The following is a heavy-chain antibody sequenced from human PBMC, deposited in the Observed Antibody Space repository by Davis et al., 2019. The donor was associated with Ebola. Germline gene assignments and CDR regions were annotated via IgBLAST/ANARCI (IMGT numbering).Heavy chain of an antibody. V-gene: IGHV4-39*01. CDR3: ARRIGGYCSSTSCYGGNWFDP. Sequence: WVRQPPGKGLEWIGSIYYSGSTYYNPSLKSRVTISVDTSKNQFSLKLSSVTAADTAVYYCARRIGGYCSSTSCYGGNWFDPWGQGTLVTVSS. J-gene: IGHJ5*02. CDR2: IYYSGST. D-gene: IGHD2-2*01.